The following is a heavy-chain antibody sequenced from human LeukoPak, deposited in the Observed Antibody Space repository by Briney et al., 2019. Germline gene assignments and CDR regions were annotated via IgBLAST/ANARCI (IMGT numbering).Heavy chain of an antibody. J-gene: IGHJ4*02. V-gene: IGHV1-69*13. D-gene: IGHD6-19*01. CDR1: GGTFSSYA. CDR3: ARDRNSGWPFDY. Sequence: ASVKVSCKASGGTFSSYAISWVRQAAGQGLEWMGGIIPIFGTANYAQKFQGRVTITADESTSTAYMELSSLRSEDTAVYYCARDRNSGWPFDYWGQGTLVTVSS. CDR2: IIPIFGTA.